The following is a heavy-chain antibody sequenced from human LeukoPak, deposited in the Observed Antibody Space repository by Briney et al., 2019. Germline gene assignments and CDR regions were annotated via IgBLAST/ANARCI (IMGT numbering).Heavy chain of an antibody. Sequence: SVKVSCKASGGTFSSYAISWVRQAPGQGLEWMGRIIPILGRANYAQKFQGRVTITADKSTSTAYMELSSLRAEDTAVYYCASLCGGGCYGSGYWGQGTLVTVSS. CDR2: IIPILGRA. CDR1: GGTFSSYA. J-gene: IGHJ4*02. V-gene: IGHV1-69*04. CDR3: ASLCGGGCYGSGY. D-gene: IGHD2-15*01.